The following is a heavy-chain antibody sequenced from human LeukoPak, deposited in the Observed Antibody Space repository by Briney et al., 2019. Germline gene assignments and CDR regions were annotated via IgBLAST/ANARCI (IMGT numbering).Heavy chain of an antibody. D-gene: IGHD6-19*01. CDR3: ARHLTQWLVPDAFDI. J-gene: IGHJ3*02. V-gene: IGHV4-30-4*01. CDR1: GDSISSGDHF. CDR2: IYYSGST. Sequence: SQTLSLTCTVSGDSISSGDHFWGWIRQPPGTGLEWIGYIYYSGSTYYNPSLKSRITISVDTSKNQFSLNLTSVTAADTAVYYCARHLTQWLVPDAFDIWGQGTMVTVSS.